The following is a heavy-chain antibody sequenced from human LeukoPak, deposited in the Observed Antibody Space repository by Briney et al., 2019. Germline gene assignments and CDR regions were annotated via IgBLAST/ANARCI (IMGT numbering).Heavy chain of an antibody. Sequence: ASVKVSCTASGYTFTSYGISWVRQAPGQGLEWMGGIIPIFGTANYAQKFQGRVTITADESTSTAYMELSSLRSEDTAVYYCARLTYYYDSSGYFAFDYWGQGTLVTVSS. CDR3: ARLTYYYDSSGYFAFDY. CDR2: IIPIFGTA. J-gene: IGHJ4*02. D-gene: IGHD3-22*01. CDR1: GYTFTSYG. V-gene: IGHV1-69*13.